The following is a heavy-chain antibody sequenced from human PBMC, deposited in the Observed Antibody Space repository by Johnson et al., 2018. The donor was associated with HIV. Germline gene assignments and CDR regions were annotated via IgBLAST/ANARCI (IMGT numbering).Heavy chain of an antibody. V-gene: IGHV3-7*01. CDR2: IKQDGSEK. CDR1: GFTVSSNY. D-gene: IGHD3-3*02. J-gene: IGHJ3*02. Sequence: EVQLVESGGGLVQPGGSLRLSCAASGFTVSSNYMSWVRQAPGKGLEWVANIKQDGSEKYYVDSVKGRFTISRDNAKNSVYLQMNSLRPEDTAVYYCARELSHDAFDIWGQGTMVTVSS. CDR3: ARELSHDAFDI.